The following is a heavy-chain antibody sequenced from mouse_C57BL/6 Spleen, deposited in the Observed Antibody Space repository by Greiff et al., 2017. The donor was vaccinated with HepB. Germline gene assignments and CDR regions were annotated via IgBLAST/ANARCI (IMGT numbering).Heavy chain of an antibody. CDR3: ARQYYGSSYDWFAY. Sequence: EVKLMESGGRLVKPGGSLKLSCAASGFTFSSYTMSWVRQTPEKRLEWVATISGGGGNTYYPDSVKGRFTISRDNAKNTLYLHMSSLRSEATALYYCARQYYGSSYDWFAYWGQGTLVTVSA. D-gene: IGHD1-1*01. J-gene: IGHJ3*01. V-gene: IGHV5-9*01. CDR1: GFTFSSYT. CDR2: ISGGGGNT.